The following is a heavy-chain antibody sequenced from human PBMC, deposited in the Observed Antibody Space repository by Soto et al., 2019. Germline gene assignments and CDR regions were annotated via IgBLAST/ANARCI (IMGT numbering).Heavy chain of an antibody. CDR3: ARGRITMIRGGYFDF. CDR2: ITHSGSP. CDR1: GGSFSGYY. V-gene: IGHV4-34*01. D-gene: IGHD3-10*01. Sequence: QVQLQHWGAGLLNPSETLSLRCVVSGGSFSGYYWTWLRQPPGKRPEWIGEITHSGSPTYNPSLESRVIISIDTTENQFSLRLTSVTAADTAVYYCARGRITMIRGGYFDFWGQGTLVNVSS. J-gene: IGHJ4*02.